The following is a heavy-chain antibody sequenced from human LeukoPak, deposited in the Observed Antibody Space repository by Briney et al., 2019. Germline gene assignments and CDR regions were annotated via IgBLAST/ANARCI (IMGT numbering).Heavy chain of an antibody. CDR3: ARAPKYDILTGYYNDYYYYYYMDV. CDR2: ISTYNGNT. Sequence: GASVKVSCKASGYTFTTYGISWVRQAPGQGLEWMGWISTYNGNTNYAQKLQGRVTMTTDTSTSTAYMELRSLRSDDTAVYYCARAPKYDILTGYYNDYYYYYYMDVWGKGTTVTVSS. V-gene: IGHV1-18*01. CDR1: GYTFTTYG. J-gene: IGHJ6*03. D-gene: IGHD3-9*01.